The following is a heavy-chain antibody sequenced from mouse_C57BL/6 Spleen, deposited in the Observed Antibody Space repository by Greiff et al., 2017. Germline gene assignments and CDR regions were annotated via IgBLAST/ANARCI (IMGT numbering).Heavy chain of an antibody. V-gene: IGHV1-26*01. Sequence: VQLQQSGPELVKPGASVKISCKASGYTFTDYYMNWVKQSHGKSLEWIGDINPNNGGTSYNQKFKGKATLTVDKSSSTAYMELRSLTSEDSAVYYCGYGSSPFDYWGQGTTLTVSS. J-gene: IGHJ2*01. CDR3: GYGSSPFDY. CDR2: INPNNGGT. D-gene: IGHD1-1*01. CDR1: GYTFTDYY.